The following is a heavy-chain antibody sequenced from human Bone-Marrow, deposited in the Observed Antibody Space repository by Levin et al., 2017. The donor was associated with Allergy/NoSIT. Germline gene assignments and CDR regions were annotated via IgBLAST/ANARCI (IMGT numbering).Heavy chain of an antibody. CDR1: GFTFSSYG. J-gene: IGHJ4*02. CDR2: IWYDGSNK. Sequence: LSLTCAASGFTFSSYGMHWVRQAPGKGLEWVAVIWYDGSNKYYADSVKGRFTISRDNSKNTLYLQMNSLRAEDTAVYYCARGLIVGATGYFDYWGQGTLVTVSS. CDR3: ARGLIVGATGYFDY. D-gene: IGHD1-26*01. V-gene: IGHV3-33*01.